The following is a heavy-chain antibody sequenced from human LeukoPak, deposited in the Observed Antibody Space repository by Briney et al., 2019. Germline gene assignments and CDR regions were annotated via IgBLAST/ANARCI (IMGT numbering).Heavy chain of an antibody. CDR2: THYSGIT. V-gene: IGHV4-30-4*08. CDR1: GGSISSGDYY. Sequence: SETLSLTCTVSGGSISSGDYYSGWIRQPPGKGLEWIGHTHYSGITYYSPSLKSRLTISVDTSKNQFSLKLSSVTAADTAVDHCARAREYSSSWYYFDYWGQGTLVTVSS. J-gene: IGHJ4*02. CDR3: ARAREYSSSWYYFDY. D-gene: IGHD6-13*01.